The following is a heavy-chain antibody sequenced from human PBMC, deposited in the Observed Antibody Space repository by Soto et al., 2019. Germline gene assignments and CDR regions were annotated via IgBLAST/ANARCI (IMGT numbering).Heavy chain of an antibody. J-gene: IGHJ5*02. D-gene: IGHD2-15*01. CDR2: ISYSGST. V-gene: IGHV4-31*03. Sequence: QVQLQESGPGLVKPSQTLSLTCTVSGGSISSGGYYWSWIRQHPGKGLEWIGYISYSGSTYYNPSLKSRVTIAVDPYTNLFSLKLSSVTAADTAVYYCAREPTVAATPNGDWFDPWGQGTLVTVSS. CDR3: AREPTVAATPNGDWFDP. CDR1: GGSISSGGYY.